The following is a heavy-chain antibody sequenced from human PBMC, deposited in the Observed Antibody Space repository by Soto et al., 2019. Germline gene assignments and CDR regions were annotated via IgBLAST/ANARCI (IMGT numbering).Heavy chain of an antibody. CDR2: IIPIFGTA. D-gene: IGHD5-18*01. J-gene: IGHJ6*02. Sequence: QVQLVQSGAEVKKPGSSVKVSCKASGGTFSSYAISWVRQAPGQGLEWMGGIIPIFGTANYAQKLQGRVTITADESTSKAYMELSSLRSEDTAVYYCARDSSGYSYGHGFYYYYGMDVWGQGTTVTVSS. CDR1: GGTFSSYA. CDR3: ARDSSGYSYGHGFYYYYGMDV. V-gene: IGHV1-69*01.